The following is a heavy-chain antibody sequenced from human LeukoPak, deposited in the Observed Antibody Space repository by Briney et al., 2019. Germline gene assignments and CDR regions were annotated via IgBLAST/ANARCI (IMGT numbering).Heavy chain of an antibody. CDR1: GDSISNDGYY. D-gene: IGHD6-6*01. CDR2: IYSSGGT. V-gene: IGHV4-31*03. Sequence: SETLSLTCTVSGDSISNDGYYWSWIRQHPQKGLEWIGYIYSSGGTYYNPSLKSRITISVDTSKNQFSLKLSSVTAADTAVYYCAREHNRSSYFDYWGQGTLITVSS. J-gene: IGHJ4*02. CDR3: AREHNRSSYFDY.